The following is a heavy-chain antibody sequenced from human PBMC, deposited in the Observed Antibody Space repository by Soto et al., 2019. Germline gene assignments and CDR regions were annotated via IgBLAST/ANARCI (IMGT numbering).Heavy chain of an antibody. V-gene: IGHV1-18*01. D-gene: IGHD3-16*01. CDR3: ARSWVTGKGGMDV. CDR2: INGYTGNT. Sequence: QVQLVQSGAEVKKPGASVKVSCKASGYTFTSYGLTWVRQAPGQGLEWMGWINGYTGNTHYAQKFQGRVTITTDTSTSTAYMELWTLISDDAAVYYCARSWVTGKGGMDVWGQVTTVNV. J-gene: IGHJ6*02. CDR1: GYTFTSYG.